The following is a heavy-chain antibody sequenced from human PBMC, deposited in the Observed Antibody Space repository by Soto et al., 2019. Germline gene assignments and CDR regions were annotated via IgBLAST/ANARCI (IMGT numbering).Heavy chain of an antibody. CDR3: AKPYSGSPPKNFDY. CDR1: GFSFSIYG. J-gene: IGHJ4*01. Sequence: XGSLRLSCVASGFSFSIYGMYWVRQAPGKGLEWVAAISYDGSNKYYVDSVRGRFTISRDNSKNTVYLQMNSLRAEDTAVYYCAKPYSGSPPKNFDYWGQGTLVTVSS. CDR2: ISYDGSNK. V-gene: IGHV3-30*18. D-gene: IGHD1-26*01.